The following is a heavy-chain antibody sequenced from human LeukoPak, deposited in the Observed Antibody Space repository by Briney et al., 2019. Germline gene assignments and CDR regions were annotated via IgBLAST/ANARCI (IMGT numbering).Heavy chain of an antibody. D-gene: IGHD1-26*01. V-gene: IGHV3-21*06. J-gene: IGHJ4*02. CDR2: ISSTGSYI. CDR3: ARSDGGSENY. Sequence: GGSLRLSCATSGFTFSSYGMNWVRQAPGKGLEWVSSISSTGSYIFYADSVKGRFTISRDDAKNSVYLQMNGLRDEDTAVYYCARSDGGSENYWGQGILVTVSS. CDR1: GFTFSSYG.